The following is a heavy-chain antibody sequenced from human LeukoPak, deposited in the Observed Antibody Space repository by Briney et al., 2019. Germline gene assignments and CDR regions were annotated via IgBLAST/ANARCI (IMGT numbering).Heavy chain of an antibody. J-gene: IGHJ4*02. V-gene: IGHV3-23*01. CDR3: AKVSRRGGSYGGGYFDY. CDR2: ISGSGGST. D-gene: IGHD1-26*01. CDR1: GFTFSSYA. Sequence: PGASLRLSCAASGFTFSSYAMSWVRQAPGKGLEWVSAISGSGGSTYYADSVKGRFTISRDDSKNTLYLQMNSLRAEDTAVYYCAKVSRRGGSYGGGYFDYWGQGTLVTVSS.